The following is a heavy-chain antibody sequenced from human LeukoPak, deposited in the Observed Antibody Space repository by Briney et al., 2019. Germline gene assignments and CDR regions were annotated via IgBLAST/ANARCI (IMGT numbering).Heavy chain of an antibody. V-gene: IGHV4-34*01. J-gene: IGHJ5*02. CDR3: ARGGYCSSTSCYRYWFDP. CDR1: GGSFSGYY. CDR2: INHSGST. Sequence: SETLSLTCAVYGGSFSGYYWSWIRQPPGKGLEWIGEINHSGSTSYSPSLKSRVTISVDTSKNQFSLKLSSVTAADTAVYYCARGGYCSSTSCYRYWFDPWGQGTLVTVSS. D-gene: IGHD2-2*01.